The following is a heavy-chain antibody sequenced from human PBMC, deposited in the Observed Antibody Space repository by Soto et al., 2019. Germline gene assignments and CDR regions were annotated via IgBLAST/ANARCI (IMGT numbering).Heavy chain of an antibody. D-gene: IGHD3-10*01. CDR1: GFTFSSYA. CDR2: ISGSGGST. CDR3: ATRKAGVRGVYYYMDV. V-gene: IGHV3-23*01. Sequence: GGSLRLSCAASGFTFSSYAMSWVRQAPGKGLEWVSAISGSGGSTYYADSVKGRFTNSRDNSKNTLYLQMNSLRAEDTAVYYCATRKAGVRGVYYYMDVWGKGTTVTVSS. J-gene: IGHJ6*03.